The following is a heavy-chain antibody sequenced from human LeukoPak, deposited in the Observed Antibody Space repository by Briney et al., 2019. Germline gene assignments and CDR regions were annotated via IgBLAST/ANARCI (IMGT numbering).Heavy chain of an antibody. Sequence: ASVKVSCKASGYTFNNYAMNWVRQAPGQGPEWMGYINTKTGNPTYAQGFTGRFVFSLDTSVSTAYLQISSLKPEDTGVYYCAKGGWVAVTGMDSWGQGTLVTVSS. CDR1: GYTFNNYA. V-gene: IGHV7-4-1*02. CDR2: INTKTGNP. D-gene: IGHD6-19*01. CDR3: AKGGWVAVTGMDS. J-gene: IGHJ4*02.